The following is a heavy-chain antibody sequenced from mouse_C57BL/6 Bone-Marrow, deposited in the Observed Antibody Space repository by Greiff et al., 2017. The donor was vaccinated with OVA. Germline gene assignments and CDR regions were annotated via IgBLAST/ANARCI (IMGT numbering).Heavy chain of an antibody. Sequence: QVQLQQSGAELVRPGTSVKMSCKASGYTFTNYWIGWAKQRPGHGLEWIGDIYPGGGYTNYNEKFKGKATLTADKYSSTAYMQVSSLTSEDSAIYYCARSGYGSSFAMDYWGQGTSVTVSS. D-gene: IGHD1-1*01. CDR1: GYTFTNYW. V-gene: IGHV1-63*01. CDR2: IYPGGGYT. J-gene: IGHJ4*01. CDR3: ARSGYGSSFAMDY.